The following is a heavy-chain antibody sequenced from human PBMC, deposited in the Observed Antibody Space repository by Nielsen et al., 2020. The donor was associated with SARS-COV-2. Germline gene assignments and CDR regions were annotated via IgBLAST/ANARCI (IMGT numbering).Heavy chain of an antibody. CDR3: ARGGGGFGLNYYYYYYMDV. CDR2: IWYDGSNK. J-gene: IGHJ6*03. CDR1: GFTFSSYG. V-gene: IGHV3-33*01. Sequence: GESLKISCAASGFTFSSYGMHGVRQAPGKGLEWVAVIWYDGSNKYYADSVKGRFTISRDNSKNTLYLQMNSLRAADTAVYYCARGGGGFGLNYYYYYYMDVWGKGTTVTVSS. D-gene: IGHD3-10*01.